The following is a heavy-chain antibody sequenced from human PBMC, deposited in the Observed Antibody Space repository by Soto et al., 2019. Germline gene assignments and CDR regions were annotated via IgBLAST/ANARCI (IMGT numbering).Heavy chain of an antibody. CDR1: GASIDRFY. CDR2: IYSTGLT. CDR3: ARDWELPRFDS. D-gene: IGHD1-7*01. Sequence: SLTCYVSGASIDRFYWSWIRQPAGKGLEWIGHIYSTGLTNYNPSLRSRVTMSVDSPNRQFSLKLTSVTAADTAVYYCARDWELPRFDSWGPGTLVTVSS. V-gene: IGHV4-4*07. J-gene: IGHJ4*02.